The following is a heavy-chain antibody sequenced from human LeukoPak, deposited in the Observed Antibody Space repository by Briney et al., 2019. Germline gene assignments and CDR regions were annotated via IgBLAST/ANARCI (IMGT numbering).Heavy chain of an antibody. Sequence: ASVKVSCKASGYTFTSYDINWVRQATGQGLEWMGWMNPNSGNTGYAQKFQGRVTMTRNTSISTAYMELSSLRSEDTAAYYCAITHDYGDPHFDYWGQGTLVTVSS. CDR1: GYTFTSYD. D-gene: IGHD4-17*01. J-gene: IGHJ4*02. V-gene: IGHV1-8*01. CDR3: AITHDYGDPHFDY. CDR2: MNPNSGNT.